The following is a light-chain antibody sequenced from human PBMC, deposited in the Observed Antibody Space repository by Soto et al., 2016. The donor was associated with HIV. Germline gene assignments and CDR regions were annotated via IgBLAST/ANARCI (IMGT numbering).Light chain of an antibody. CDR3: QQYNTPPWT. Sequence: DIQLTQSPSTLSAAVGDRVTITCRASQSVNDWLAWYQQKPGTPPSLLIYKVSTLESGVPSRFQRRWDLGQISRLTISTLQPEDSAIYYCQQYNTPPWTFGQGTKVEI. J-gene: IGKJ1*01. V-gene: IGKV1-5*03. CDR2: KVS. CDR1: QSVNDW.